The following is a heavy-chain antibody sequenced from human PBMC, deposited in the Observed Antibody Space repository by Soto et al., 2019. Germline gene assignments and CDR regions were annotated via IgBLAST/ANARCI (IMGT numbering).Heavy chain of an antibody. J-gene: IGHJ5*02. CDR3: ARGHTQHYDFWSGYHVGGFDP. CDR2: INHSGST. CDR1: GGSFSGYY. V-gene: IGHV4-34*01. Sequence: QVQLQQWGAGLLKPSETLSLTCAVYGGSFSGYYWSWIRQPPGKGREWIGEINHSGSTNYNPSLKSRVTISVDTSKNQFSLKLSSVTAADTAVYYCARGHTQHYDFWSGYHVGGFDPWGQGTLVTVSS. D-gene: IGHD3-3*01.